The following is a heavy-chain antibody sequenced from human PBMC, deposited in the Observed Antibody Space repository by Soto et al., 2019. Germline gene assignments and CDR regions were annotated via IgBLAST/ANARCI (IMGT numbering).Heavy chain of an antibody. Sequence: SETLSLTCAVSGGSISSSNWWSWVRQPPGKGLEWIGEIYHSGSTNYNPSLKSRVTISVDKSKNQFSLELSSLRSEDTAMYYCARDPSTINKLIGVWFDPWGQGTLVTVSS. J-gene: IGHJ5*02. CDR3: ARDPSTINKLIGVWFDP. CDR2: IYHSGST. CDR1: GGSISSSNW. V-gene: IGHV4-4*02. D-gene: IGHD4-4*01.